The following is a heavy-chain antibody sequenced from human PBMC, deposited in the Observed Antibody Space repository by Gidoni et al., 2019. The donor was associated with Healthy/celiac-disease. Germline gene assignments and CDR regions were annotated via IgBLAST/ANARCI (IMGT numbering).Heavy chain of an antibody. CDR3: ARDVAMIVVVIPNWFDP. Sequence: QVQLVQSGSELKKPGASVKVSCKASGYTFTSYAMNWVRQAPGQGLEWMGWINTNTGNPTYAQGFTGRFVFSLDTSVSTAYLQISSLKAEDTAVYYCARDVAMIVVVIPNWFDPWGQGTLVTVSS. CDR1: GYTFTSYA. CDR2: INTNTGNP. V-gene: IGHV7-4-1*02. J-gene: IGHJ5*02. D-gene: IGHD3-22*01.